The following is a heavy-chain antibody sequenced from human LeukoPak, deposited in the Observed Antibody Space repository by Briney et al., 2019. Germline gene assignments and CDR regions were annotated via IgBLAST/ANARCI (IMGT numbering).Heavy chain of an antibody. J-gene: IGHJ6*02. V-gene: IGHV3-23*01. CDR1: GFTFSSYA. Sequence: GGSLRLSCAASGFTFSSYAMSWVRQAPGGGLEWVSAISGSGGSTYYADSVKGRFTISRDNSKNTLYLQMNSLRAEDTAVYYCAKKQGGIIVATTLHYYYGMDVWGQGTTVTVSS. D-gene: IGHD5-12*01. CDR2: ISGSGGST. CDR3: AKKQGGIIVATTLHYYYGMDV.